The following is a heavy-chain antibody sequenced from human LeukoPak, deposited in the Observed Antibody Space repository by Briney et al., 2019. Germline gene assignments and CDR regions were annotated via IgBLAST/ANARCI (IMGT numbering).Heavy chain of an antibody. J-gene: IGHJ5*02. CDR1: GFTLSSYW. CDR3: ARSDWFDP. CDR2: SKGDGSST. V-gene: IGHV3-74*01. Sequence: GGSLRLSCVASGFTLSSYWMHWVRQAPGKGLVWVSRSKGDGSSTSYADSVKGRFTISRDNTKNTLYLQMNSLRAEDTAVYYCARSDWFDPWGRGTLVSVSS.